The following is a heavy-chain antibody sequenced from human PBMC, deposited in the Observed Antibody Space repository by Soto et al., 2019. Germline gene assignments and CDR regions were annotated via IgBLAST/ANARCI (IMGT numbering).Heavy chain of an antibody. D-gene: IGHD2-15*01. CDR2: IYYRGSS. CDR3: ARAYCSGGSCYFRY. V-gene: IGHV4-31*03. J-gene: IGHJ4*02. CDR1: GGSISSGGYY. Sequence: QVQLQESGPGLVKPSQTLSLTCTVSGGSISSGGYYWSWIRQHPGKGLEWIGYIYYRGSSYYNPSLKRRFTISVATSKNQFSLKLSSVTASDTAVYYCARAYCSGGSCYFRYWGQGTLVTVSS.